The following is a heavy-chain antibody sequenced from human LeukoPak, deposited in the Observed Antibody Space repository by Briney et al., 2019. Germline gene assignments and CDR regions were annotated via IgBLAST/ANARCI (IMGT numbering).Heavy chain of an antibody. D-gene: IGHD3-10*01. CDR1: GYTFTSYG. V-gene: IGHV1-18*01. J-gene: IGHJ5*02. CDR3: ARSYYGSGSYSTAWFDP. Sequence: ASVKLSCKASGYTFTSYGISWVRQAPAQGLEWMGWISAYNGNTNYAQKLQGRVTITTDTYTSTAYMELRSLRSDDTAVYYCARSYYGSGSYSTAWFDPWGQGTLVTVSS. CDR2: ISAYNGNT.